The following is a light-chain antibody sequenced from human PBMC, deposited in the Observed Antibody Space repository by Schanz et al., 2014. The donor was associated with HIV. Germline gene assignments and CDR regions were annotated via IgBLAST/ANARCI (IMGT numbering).Light chain of an antibody. J-gene: IGKJ5*01. CDR2: SAS. CDR3: QQYNDWPPIT. V-gene: IGKV3-15*01. CDR1: QSLSSY. Sequence: EIVLTQSPATLSLSPGDRATLSCRASQSLSSYLAWYQQTPGQAPRLLIYSASSRATGIPARFSGSGSGTEFTLTISSLQSEDFAVYYCQQYNDWPPITFGQGTRLEIK.